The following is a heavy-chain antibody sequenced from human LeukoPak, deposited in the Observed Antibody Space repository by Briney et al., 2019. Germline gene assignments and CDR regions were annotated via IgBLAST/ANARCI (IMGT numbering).Heavy chain of an antibody. D-gene: IGHD3-16*02. CDR2: ISAYNGNT. Sequence: ASVKVSCKASGYTLTSYGISWVRQAPGQGLEWMGWISAYNGNTNYAQKLQGRVTMTTDTSTSTAYMELRSLRSDDTAVYYCARDPTSYYDYVWGNYPFFDYCGQGTLVTVSS. CDR1: GYTLTSYG. V-gene: IGHV1-18*01. CDR3: ARDPTSYYDYVWGNYPFFDY. J-gene: IGHJ4*02.